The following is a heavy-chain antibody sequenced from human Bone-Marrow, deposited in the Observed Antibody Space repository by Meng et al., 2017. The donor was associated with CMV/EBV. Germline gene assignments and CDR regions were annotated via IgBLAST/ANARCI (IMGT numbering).Heavy chain of an antibody. CDR1: GESFSPYY. D-gene: IGHD3-22*01. V-gene: IGHV4-34*01. Sequence: QVQLQQLGARLLKPSETLSLTCAVYGESFSPYYWTWIRQPPGKGLEWIGEINHSGRTNYHPSLKSRVTISVDTSKNQFSLKLTSVTAADSALYYCARGKYSGGYYPLDYWGQGTLVTVSS. J-gene: IGHJ4*02. CDR2: INHSGRT. CDR3: ARGKYSGGYYPLDY.